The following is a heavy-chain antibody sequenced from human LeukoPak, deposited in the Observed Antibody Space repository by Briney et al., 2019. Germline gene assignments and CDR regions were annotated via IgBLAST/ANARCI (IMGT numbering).Heavy chain of an antibody. CDR1: GFTFSSYW. J-gene: IGHJ4*02. V-gene: IGHV3-74*01. Sequence: PGGSLRLSCAASGFTFSSYWMHWVRQAPGKGLVWVSRINSDGSSISYADSVKGRFTISRDNAKNTLYLQMNSLRAEDTAVYYCARDDYDSSGYYDYWGQGTLVTVSS. D-gene: IGHD3-22*01. CDR2: INSDGSSI. CDR3: ARDDYDSSGYYDY.